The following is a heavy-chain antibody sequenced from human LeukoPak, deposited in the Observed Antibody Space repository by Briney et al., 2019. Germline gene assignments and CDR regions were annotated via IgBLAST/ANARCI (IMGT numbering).Heavy chain of an antibody. CDR2: IKTDGSEK. CDR1: GFTLSNYW. D-gene: IGHD3-22*01. J-gene: IGHJ1*01. CDR3: ATYSSLNRREFQY. Sequence: GGSLRLSCAASGFTLSNYWMGWVRQAPGKGLQWVANIKTDGSEKYYVDSVKGRFTISRDNAKNSLYLQMNSLRAEDTAVYYCATYSSLNRREFQYWGQGTLLTVSS. V-gene: IGHV3-7*01.